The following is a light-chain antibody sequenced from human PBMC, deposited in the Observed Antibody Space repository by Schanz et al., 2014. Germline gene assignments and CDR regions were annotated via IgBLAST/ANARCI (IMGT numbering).Light chain of an antibody. CDR3: SSYTYSSTLV. CDR1: SSDIGGYNY. CDR2: DVS. V-gene: IGLV2-14*03. Sequence: QSALTQPASVSGSPGRSITLSCTGTSSDIGGYNYVSWYQQHPGKAPKLIIYDVSNRPSGVSNRFSGAKSGNTASLTISGLQAEDEADYYCSSYTYSSTLVFGAGTKLTVL. J-gene: IGLJ2*01.